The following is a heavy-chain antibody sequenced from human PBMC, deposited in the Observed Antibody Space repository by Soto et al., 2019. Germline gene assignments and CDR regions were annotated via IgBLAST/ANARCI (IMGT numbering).Heavy chain of an antibody. V-gene: IGHV1-46*01. CDR1: GDTFTDYY. Sequence: QVQLVQSGAEVKKPGASVKVSCKASGDTFTDYYIHWVRQAPGQGLEWMGTVNPSGGHTTYAQHFLGRRTXTXAXSXCTRYMELPSLTSEDTAVYYCARGGHVVVVTAALDYWGQGTLVTVSS. J-gene: IGHJ4*02. CDR2: VNPSGGHT. CDR3: ARGGHVVVVTAALDY. D-gene: IGHD2-21*02.